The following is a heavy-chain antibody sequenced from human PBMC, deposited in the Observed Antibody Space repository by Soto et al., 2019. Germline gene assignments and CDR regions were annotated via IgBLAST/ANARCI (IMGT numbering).Heavy chain of an antibody. CDR3: AKDRSPTVTTAYEVGHWFDP. CDR1: GCTVGKDA. CDR2: LSDGGGST. Sequence: LRLAWTASGCTVGKDAMSWGRQAPGKGLEWVSGLSDGGGSTFYADSVKGRSTISRDNAKNTLYLQMNSLRAGDTAIYYCAKDRSPTVTTAYEVGHWFDPWGHGTLVTVSS. J-gene: IGHJ5*02. V-gene: IGHV3-23*01. D-gene: IGHD4-17*01.